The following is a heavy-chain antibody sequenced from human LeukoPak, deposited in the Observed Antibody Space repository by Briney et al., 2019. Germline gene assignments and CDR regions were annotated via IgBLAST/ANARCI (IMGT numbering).Heavy chain of an antibody. Sequence: GGSLRLSCAASGFTFSSYGMHWVRQAPGKGLEWVAVIWYDGSNKYYADSVKGRFTISRDNSKNTLYLQMNSLRAEGTAVYYCAKEGSSDAFDIWGQGTMVTVSS. J-gene: IGHJ3*02. CDR1: GFTFSSYG. V-gene: IGHV3-33*06. D-gene: IGHD6-6*01. CDR2: IWYDGSNK. CDR3: AKEGSSDAFDI.